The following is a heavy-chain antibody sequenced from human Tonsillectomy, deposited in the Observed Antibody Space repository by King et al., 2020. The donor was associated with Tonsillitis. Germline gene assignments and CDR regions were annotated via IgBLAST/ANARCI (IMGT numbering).Heavy chain of an antibody. D-gene: IGHD2-2*01. Sequence: VQLVESGGALVQRGGSLRLSCAASGFTFPDYVMHWVRQAPGKGLEWVSALSVSGGDTYYAASVKGRFTISRDNTKNTLYLQMNSLRADDTAVYYCAKEQPAAIYYFGLAVWGQGTTVTVSS. J-gene: IGHJ6*02. CDR3: AKEQPAAIYYFGLAV. CDR1: GFTFPDYV. V-gene: IGHV3-23*04. CDR2: LSVSGGDT.